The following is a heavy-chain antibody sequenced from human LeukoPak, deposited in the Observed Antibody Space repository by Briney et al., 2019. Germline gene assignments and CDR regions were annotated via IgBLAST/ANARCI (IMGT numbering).Heavy chain of an antibody. Sequence: GRSLRLSCAASGFTFDDYAMHWVRQAPGKGLEWVSGISWNSGSIGYADSVKGRFTISRDNAKNSLYLQMNSLRAEDTALYYCAKDTYYYGSGSYPHNYYYYDMDVWGQGTTVTVSS. CDR2: ISWNSGSI. J-gene: IGHJ6*02. CDR1: GFTFDDYA. V-gene: IGHV3-9*01. D-gene: IGHD3-10*01. CDR3: AKDTYYYGSGSYPHNYYYYDMDV.